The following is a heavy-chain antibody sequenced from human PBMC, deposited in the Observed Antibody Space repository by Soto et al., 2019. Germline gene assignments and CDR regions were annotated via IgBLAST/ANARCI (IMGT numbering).Heavy chain of an antibody. J-gene: IGHJ4*02. Sequence: GGSVRLSCAASGFTFSIYGIHWVRQAPGKWLEWVAVIWYDGSNKYYADSVKGRFTISRDNSKNTLYLQMNSLRAEDTAVYYCARDTYYYDSSGYSYYFDYWGQGTLVTVSS. CDR1: GFTFSIYG. D-gene: IGHD3-22*01. CDR3: ARDTYYYDSSGYSYYFDY. CDR2: IWYDGSNK. V-gene: IGHV3-33*01.